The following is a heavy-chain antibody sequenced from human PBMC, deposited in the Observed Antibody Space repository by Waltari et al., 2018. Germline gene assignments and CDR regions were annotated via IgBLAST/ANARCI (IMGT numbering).Heavy chain of an antibody. V-gene: IGHV4-59*01. D-gene: IGHD2-2*01. CDR2: IYYSGST. CDR1: GGSISSYY. CDR3: AREATWEYQPSLRDAFDI. Sequence: QVQLQESGPGLVKPSETLSLTCTVSGGSISSYYWSWIRQPPGKGLEWIGYIYYSGSTNYNPTRKSRVNRSVDTSKNQFSRKLSAVTAADTAVYYCAREATWEYQPSLRDAFDIWGQGTMVTVSS. J-gene: IGHJ3*02.